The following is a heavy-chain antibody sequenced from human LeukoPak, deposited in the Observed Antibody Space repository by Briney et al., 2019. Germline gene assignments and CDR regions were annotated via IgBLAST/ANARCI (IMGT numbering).Heavy chain of an antibody. V-gene: IGHV3-23*01. CDR3: AKDLFPTVPLYDISTGYSYFDY. D-gene: IGHD3-9*01. Sequence: GGSLRLSCAASGFTFSSYAMSWVRQAPGKGLEWVSAISGSGGSTYYADSVKGRFTISRDNSKNTLYLQMNSLRAEDTAVYYCAKDLFPTVPLYDISTGYSYFDYWGQGTLVTVSS. J-gene: IGHJ4*02. CDR2: ISGSGGST. CDR1: GFTFSSYA.